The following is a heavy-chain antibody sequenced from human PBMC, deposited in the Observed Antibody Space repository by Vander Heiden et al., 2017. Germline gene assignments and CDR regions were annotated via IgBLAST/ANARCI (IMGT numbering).Heavy chain of an antibody. Sequence: QITLKESGPALVKPTQTLTLPCSFSGFSLRSDGVGVGWLRQPPGKALEWIALIYWDDEKRYSPSLQSRVAISEDTSKNQVLLTMTNMHPLDTGTYYCARRLGDNGALYYFDLWGQGTLVTVSS. D-gene: IGHD4-17*01. CDR1: GFSLRSDGVG. CDR3: ARRLGDNGALYYFDL. CDR2: IYWDDEK. V-gene: IGHV2-5*02. J-gene: IGHJ4*02.